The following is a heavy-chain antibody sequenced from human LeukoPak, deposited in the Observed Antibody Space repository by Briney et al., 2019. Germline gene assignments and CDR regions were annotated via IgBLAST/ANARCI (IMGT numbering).Heavy chain of an antibody. CDR2: IYYSGST. D-gene: IGHD5-24*01. Sequence: SETLSLTCTVFGSSVSSANNYWSWLRQPPGKGLEWIGYIYYSGSTNYNPSLKTRVTISLETSKNQFSLRLSSVTAADTAVYYCARGRRDGQRTYYFDYWGQGTLVTVSS. J-gene: IGHJ4*02. CDR3: ARGRRDGQRTYYFDY. CDR1: GSSVSSANNY. V-gene: IGHV4-61*01.